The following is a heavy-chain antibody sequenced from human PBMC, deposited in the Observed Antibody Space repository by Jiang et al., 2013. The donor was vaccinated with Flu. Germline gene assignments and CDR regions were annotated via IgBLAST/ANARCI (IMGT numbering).Heavy chain of an antibody. J-gene: IGHJ4*02. D-gene: IGHD4-17*01. CDR2: IYPDDSDT. Sequence: GAEVKKPGESLKISCKASGYNFNTHWIGWVRQMPGKGLEWMGIIYPDDSDTRYSQSFQGQVTISADKSINTVYLQWGSLKASDTAIYYCARHSSHYGDYDFWGQGTQVTVSS. CDR3: ARHSSHYGDYDF. CDR1: GYNFNTHW. V-gene: IGHV5-51*01.